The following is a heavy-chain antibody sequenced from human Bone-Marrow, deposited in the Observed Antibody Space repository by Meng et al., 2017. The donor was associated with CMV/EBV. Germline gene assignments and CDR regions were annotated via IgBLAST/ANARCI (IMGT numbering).Heavy chain of an antibody. CDR2: IIPILGIA. CDR3: ARSIGGLYYGMDV. CDR1: GFTFSSYA. J-gene: IGHJ6*02. V-gene: IGHV1-69*04. Sequence: KISCAASGFTFSSYAMHWVRQAPGKGLEWMGRIIPILGIANYAQKFQGRVTITADKSTSTAYMELSSLRSEDTAVYYCARSIGGLYYGMDVWGQGTTVTVSS.